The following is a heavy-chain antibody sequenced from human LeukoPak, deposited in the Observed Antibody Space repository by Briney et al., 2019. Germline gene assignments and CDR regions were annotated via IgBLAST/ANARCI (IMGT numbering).Heavy chain of an antibody. CDR2: ISSSSYI. Sequence: GGSLRLSCAASGFTFSSYSMNWVRQAPGKGLEWVSYISSSSYIYYADSVKGRFTISRDNAKNSLYLQMNSLRAEDTAVYYCARDLIPEPPQLYNWFDPWGQGTLVTVSS. J-gene: IGHJ5*02. V-gene: IGHV3-21*05. CDR1: GFTFSSYS. CDR3: ARDLIPEPPQLYNWFDP. D-gene: IGHD1-14*01.